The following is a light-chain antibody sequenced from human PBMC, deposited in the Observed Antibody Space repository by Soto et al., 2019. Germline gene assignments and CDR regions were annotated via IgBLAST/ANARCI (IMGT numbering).Light chain of an antibody. CDR2: GVS. CDR1: QPVNSGY. Sequence: EIGMTQSPATLSVSGGERATLSCRASQPVNSGYLAWYQQKPGQAPRLLMYGVSTRDTGIPDRFSGSGAGTDFTLTISRLEPGDFAVYYCQVYGSSPKTFGHGTKVDIK. V-gene: IGKV3-20*01. CDR3: QVYGSSPKT. J-gene: IGKJ1*01.